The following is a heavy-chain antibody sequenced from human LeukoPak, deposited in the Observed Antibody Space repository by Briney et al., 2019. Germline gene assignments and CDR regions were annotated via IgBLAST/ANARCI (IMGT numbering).Heavy chain of an antibody. CDR3: TKASGYSSGAVDY. V-gene: IGHV3-9*03. J-gene: IGHJ4*02. CDR2: ISWNSGSI. CDR1: GFTFDDYG. Sequence: GGSLRLSCAASGFTFDDYGMHWVRQAPGKGLEWVSGISWNSGSIGYADSVKGRFTISRDNAKSTLYLQMNSLRADDMALYYCTKASGYSSGAVDYWGQGALVTVSS. D-gene: IGHD5-18*01.